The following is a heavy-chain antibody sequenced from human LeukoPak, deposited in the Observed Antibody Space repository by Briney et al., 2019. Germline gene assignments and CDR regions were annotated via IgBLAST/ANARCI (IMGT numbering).Heavy chain of an antibody. CDR2: INTNTGNP. D-gene: IGHD6-13*01. CDR3: ARDQSSSWSSYYYMDV. V-gene: IGHV7-4-1*02. J-gene: IGHJ6*03. CDR1: GYTFISYA. Sequence: ASVKVSCKASGYTFISYAMNWVRQAPGQGLEWMGWINTNTGNPTYAQGFTGRFVFSLDTSVSTAYLQISSLKAEDTAVYYCARDQSSSWSSYYYMDVWGKGTTVTVSS.